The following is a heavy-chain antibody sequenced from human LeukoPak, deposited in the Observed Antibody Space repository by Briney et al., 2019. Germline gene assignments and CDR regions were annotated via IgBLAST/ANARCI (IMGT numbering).Heavy chain of an antibody. V-gene: IGHV1-69*05. CDR1: GGTFSSYA. D-gene: IGHD1-7*01. Sequence: SVKVSCKASGGTFSSYAISWVRQAPGQGLEWMGRIIPIFGTANYAQKFQGRVTITTDESTSTAYMELSSLRPEDTAVYYCASSNWNSPYYFDYWGQGTLVTVSS. CDR2: IIPIFGTA. CDR3: ASSNWNSPYYFDY. J-gene: IGHJ4*02.